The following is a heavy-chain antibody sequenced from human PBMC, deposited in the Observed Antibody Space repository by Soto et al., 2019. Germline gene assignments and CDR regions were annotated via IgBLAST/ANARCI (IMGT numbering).Heavy chain of an antibody. Sequence: SETLSLTCTVSGGSISTSSYSWAWIRQPPGKGLEWIGTIYYSGSTYYNPSLKSRVTISVDTSKNQFSLKLSSVTAADTAVYYCASFVPRLNTAQKYCSSTSCYAGRYYYYMDVWGKGTTVTVSS. J-gene: IGHJ6*03. V-gene: IGHV4-39*01. CDR2: IYYSGST. CDR3: ASFVPRLNTAQKYCSSTSCYAGRYYYYMDV. CDR1: GGSISTSSYS. D-gene: IGHD2-2*01.